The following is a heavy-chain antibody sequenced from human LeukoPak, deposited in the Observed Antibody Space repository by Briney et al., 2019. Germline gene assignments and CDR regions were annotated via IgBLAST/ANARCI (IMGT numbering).Heavy chain of an antibody. J-gene: IGHJ4*02. CDR2: IYYSGRT. Sequence: PSETLSLTCAVSGGSISSGAYYWSWIRQPPGKGLEWVGYIYYSGRTYYNPSLKSRLIISVDTSKNQFSLKLSSVTAADKAVYYCARVADEFGDYGFDSWGQGTLVTVSS. V-gene: IGHV4-30-4*01. D-gene: IGHD4-17*01. CDR1: GGSISSGAYY. CDR3: ARVADEFGDYGFDS.